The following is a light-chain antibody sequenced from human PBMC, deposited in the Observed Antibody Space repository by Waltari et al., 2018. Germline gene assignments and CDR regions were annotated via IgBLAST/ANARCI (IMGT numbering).Light chain of an antibody. CDR3: QQYSRFYS. CDR2: SAS. V-gene: IGKV1-5*03. J-gene: IGKJ2*03. CDR1: QSIRGY. Sequence: DIQMTQSPSTLSASVGDRVTITCRASQSIRGYLAWYQQKPGKAPHILIYSASILHTGVPSRFSGSGSGTEFTLTISGLQPDDFASYYCQQYSRFYSFGQGTNLEIK.